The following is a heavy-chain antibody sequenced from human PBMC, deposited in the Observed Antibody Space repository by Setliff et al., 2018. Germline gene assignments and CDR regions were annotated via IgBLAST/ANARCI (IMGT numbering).Heavy chain of an antibody. CDR2: ISPSGST. V-gene: IGHV4-61*09. D-gene: IGHD1-1*01. J-gene: IGHJ5*01. CDR3: ASRTTGPGGWFDY. CDR1: GASITSGGFY. Sequence: PSETLSLTCSVSGASITSGGFYWTWIRQPAGKGLEWIGHISPSGSTTYNPSVKSRVTISLDTSKNHFSLKLDSVTAADTAIYYCASRTTGPGGWFDYWGQGALVTVSS.